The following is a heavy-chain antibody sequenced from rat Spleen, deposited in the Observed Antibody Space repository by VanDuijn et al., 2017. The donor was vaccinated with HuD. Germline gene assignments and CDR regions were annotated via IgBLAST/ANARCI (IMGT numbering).Heavy chain of an antibody. CDR1: GFTFNSYD. CDR3: ARHWGY. J-gene: IGHJ2*01. D-gene: IGHD4-6*01. CDR2: ISPSGGST. Sequence: EVQLVESGGGLVQPGSPLKLSCAASGFTFNSYDMAWVRQAPTKGLEWVESISPSGGSTYYQYSMRGRFTVSRDNAKSTLYLQMDSLRSEDTATYYCARHWGYWGQGVMVTVSS. V-gene: IGHV5-25*01.